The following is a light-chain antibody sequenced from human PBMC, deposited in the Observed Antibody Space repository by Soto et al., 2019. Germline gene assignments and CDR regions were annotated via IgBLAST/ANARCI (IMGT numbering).Light chain of an antibody. Sequence: IQMNQSPSYLSAAVGEIAIITCRGSQGISSWLAWYQQKPGKAPRLLIYKASSLASGVPSRFSGSGSGTEFSLIISSLQPDDFATYYCLQYKTLAQGTKVDVK. CDR2: KAS. CDR3: LQYKT. J-gene: IGKJ1*01. CDR1: QGISSW. V-gene: IGKV1-5*03.